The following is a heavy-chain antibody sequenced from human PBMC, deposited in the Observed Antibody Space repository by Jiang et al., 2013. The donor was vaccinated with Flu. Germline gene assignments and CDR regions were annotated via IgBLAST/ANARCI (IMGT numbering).Heavy chain of an antibody. CDR3: ARATVATRVLEH. CDR2: FYGSGST. J-gene: IGHJ4*02. D-gene: IGHD1-1*01. V-gene: IGHV4-4*07. CDR1: GGSMSSYY. Sequence: GLVKPSETLSLTCAVSGGSMSSYYWAWIRQPAEKGLELIGRFYGSGSTNYNPSLTSRVTMSVDTSKNQFSLNLSSVTAADTAVYYCARATVATRVLEHWGQGTLVTVSS.